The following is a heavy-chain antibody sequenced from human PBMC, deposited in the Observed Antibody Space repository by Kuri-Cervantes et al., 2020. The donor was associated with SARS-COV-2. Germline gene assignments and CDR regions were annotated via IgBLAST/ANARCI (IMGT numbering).Heavy chain of an antibody. CDR3: ARAGYYYDSSGYPFDY. J-gene: IGHJ4*02. Sequence: TLSSYSMNWVRQAPGKGLEWVSYISSSSSTIYYADSVKGRFTLYRDNAKNSLYLQMNGLRAEDTAVYYCARAGYYYDSSGYPFDYWGQGTLVTVSS. CDR2: ISSSSSTI. CDR1: TLSSYS. D-gene: IGHD3-22*01. V-gene: IGHV3-48*01.